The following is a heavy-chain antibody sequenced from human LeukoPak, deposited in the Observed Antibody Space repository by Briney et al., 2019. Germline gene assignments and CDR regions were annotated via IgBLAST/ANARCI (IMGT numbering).Heavy chain of an antibody. V-gene: IGHV3-23*01. CDR1: GFTFSSYG. J-gene: IGHJ4*02. CDR3: AKDFLGYYGSGSYYVQRFFDY. D-gene: IGHD3-10*01. CDR2: ISGSGGST. Sequence: GGTLRLSCAASGFTFSSYGMSWVRQAPGKGLEWVSAISGSGGSTYYADSVKGRFTISRDNSKNTLYLQMNSLRAEDTAVYYCAKDFLGYYGSGSYYVQRFFDYWGQGTLVTVSS.